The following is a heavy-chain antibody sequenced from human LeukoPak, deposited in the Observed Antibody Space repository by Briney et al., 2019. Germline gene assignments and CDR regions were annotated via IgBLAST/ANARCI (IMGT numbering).Heavy chain of an antibody. J-gene: IGHJ5*02. CDR3: ARGRVAGTGWFDP. V-gene: IGHV1-8*01. CDR2: MNPNSGNT. D-gene: IGHD6-19*01. Sequence: GASVNVSCKASVYTFTSYDIHWVRQATGKGLEWMGWMNPNSGNTDYAQKFQGRVTMTRNTSISTAYMELSSLRSEDTAVYYCARGRVAGTGWFDPWGQGTLVTVSS. CDR1: VYTFTSYD.